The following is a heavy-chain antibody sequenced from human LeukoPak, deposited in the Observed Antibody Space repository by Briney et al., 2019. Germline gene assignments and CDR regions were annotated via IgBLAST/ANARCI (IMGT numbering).Heavy chain of an antibody. Sequence: GGSLRLSCAASGFTFDDYTMHWVRQAPGKGLEWVSLISWDGGSTYYADSVKGRFTISRDNSKNSLYPQMNSLRTEDTALYYCAKTGEYSGSYALWDWGQGTLVTVSS. CDR3: AKTGEYSGSYALWD. CDR2: ISWDGGST. CDR1: GFTFDDYT. D-gene: IGHD1-26*01. J-gene: IGHJ4*02. V-gene: IGHV3-43*01.